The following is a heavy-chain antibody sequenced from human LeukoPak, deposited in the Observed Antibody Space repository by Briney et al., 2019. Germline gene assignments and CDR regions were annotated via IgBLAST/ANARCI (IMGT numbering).Heavy chain of an antibody. CDR1: GFTFDDYA. Sequence: GGSLRLSCAASGFTFDDYAMHWVRQAPGKGLEWVSGISWNSGSIGYADSVKGRFTISRDNAKNSLYLQMNSLRAEDTAVYYCATLVATTQFDYWGQGTLVTVSS. J-gene: IGHJ4*02. V-gene: IGHV3-9*01. CDR2: ISWNSGSI. CDR3: ATLVATTQFDY. D-gene: IGHD5-12*01.